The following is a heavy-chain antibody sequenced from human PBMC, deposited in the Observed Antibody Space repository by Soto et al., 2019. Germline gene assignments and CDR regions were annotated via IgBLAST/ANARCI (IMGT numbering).Heavy chain of an antibody. V-gene: IGHV4-59*01. D-gene: IGHD2-2*01. CDR2: FYYSGSS. CDR3: ATLLVGNGGRGY. CDR1: GGSISSYY. J-gene: IGHJ4*02. Sequence: SETLSLTCTVSGGSISSYYWSWIRQPPGKGLEWIGYFYYSGSSNYNPSLKSRLTISIDTSTNQFSLRLSSVTAADTAVYYCATLLVGNGGRGYWGQGILVTVSS.